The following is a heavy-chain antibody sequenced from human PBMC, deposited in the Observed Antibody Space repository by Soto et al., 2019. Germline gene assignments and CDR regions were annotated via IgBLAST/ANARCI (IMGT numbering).Heavy chain of an antibody. CDR1: GFTFSSYA. J-gene: IGHJ6*02. CDR3: XXXXXXXXXXXXXXXXMXV. Sequence: QVQLVESGGGVVQPGRSLRLSCAASGFTFSSYAMHWVRQAPGKXLXXXXXXSYDGSNKYYADSVKGRFTISRDNSKNTLYLQMNSLRAXXXAXXXXXXXXXXXXXXXXXXXXMXVWGQGTTVTVSS. CDR2: XSYDGSNK. V-gene: IGHV3-30-3*01.